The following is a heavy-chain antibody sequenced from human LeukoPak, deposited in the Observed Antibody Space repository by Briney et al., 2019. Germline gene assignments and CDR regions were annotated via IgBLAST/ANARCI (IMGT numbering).Heavy chain of an antibody. D-gene: IGHD3-10*01. V-gene: IGHV3-7*01. CDR2: IKQDGSVI. CDR3: AKDRGWTTFDS. J-gene: IGHJ4*02. Sequence: GGSLRLSCAASGFNFSRYWMTWVRQAPGERLEFVANIKQDGSVINYVDSVKGRFTISRDNAKNSVHLQMNSLRVEDTAVYYCAKDRGWTTFDSWGQGTLVAVSS. CDR1: GFNFSRYW.